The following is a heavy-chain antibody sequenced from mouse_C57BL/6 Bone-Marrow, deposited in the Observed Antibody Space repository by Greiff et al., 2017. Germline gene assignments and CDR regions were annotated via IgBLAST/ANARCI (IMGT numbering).Heavy chain of an antibody. D-gene: IGHD2-3*01. Sequence: QVQLKESGAELARPGASVKLSCKASGYTFTSYGISWVKQRTGQGLEWIGEIYPRSGNTYYNEKFKGKATLTAAKSSSTAAMELRSRTSEDSAVEFCSRPGYYVGWCFDGWGTGTTVTVSS. CDR2: IYPRSGNT. V-gene: IGHV1-81*01. J-gene: IGHJ1*03. CDR1: GYTFTSYG. CDR3: SRPGYYVGWCFDG.